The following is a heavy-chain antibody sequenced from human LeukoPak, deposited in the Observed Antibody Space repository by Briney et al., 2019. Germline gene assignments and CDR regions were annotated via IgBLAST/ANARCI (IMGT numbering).Heavy chain of an antibody. J-gene: IGHJ4*02. D-gene: IGHD3-9*01. CDR2: IIPIFGTA. Sequence: SVKVSCKASGGTFSSYATSWVRQAPGQGLEWMGGIIPIFGTANYAQKFQGRVTITADESTSTAYMELSSLRSEDTAVYYCARGDYDILRPFDYWGQGTLVTVSS. V-gene: IGHV1-69*01. CDR1: GGTFSSYA. CDR3: ARGDYDILRPFDY.